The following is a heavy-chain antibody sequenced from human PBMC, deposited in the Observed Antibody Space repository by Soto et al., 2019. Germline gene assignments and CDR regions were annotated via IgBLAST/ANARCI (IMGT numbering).Heavy chain of an antibody. CDR2: IIPVIDTA. J-gene: IGHJ3*02. Sequence: SVNVSCKVSGVTVNIRWVRQAPGQGLEWMGGIIPVIDTANYARKFQGRVVISADRATNIVYMEMMSLTLEDTAVYYCARGSGDDAFDILGQGTMDSVSS. D-gene: IGHD7-27*01. CDR1: GVTVN. V-gene: IGHV1-69*06. CDR3: ARGSGDDAFDI.